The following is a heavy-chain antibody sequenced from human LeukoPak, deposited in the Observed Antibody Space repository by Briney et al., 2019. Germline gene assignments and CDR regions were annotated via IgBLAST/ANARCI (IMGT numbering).Heavy chain of an antibody. Sequence: GGSLRLSCAASGFTFSNYAMGWVRQAPGKGLEWVSAISGSCGSTYYADSVKGRFTISRDNSKNTLYLQMNSLRAEDTAVYYCAKDGPNYGSGRDYYYYYGMDVWGQGTTVTVSS. J-gene: IGHJ6*02. CDR3: AKDGPNYGSGRDYYYYYGMDV. V-gene: IGHV3-23*01. CDR1: GFTFSNYA. D-gene: IGHD3-10*01. CDR2: ISGSCGST.